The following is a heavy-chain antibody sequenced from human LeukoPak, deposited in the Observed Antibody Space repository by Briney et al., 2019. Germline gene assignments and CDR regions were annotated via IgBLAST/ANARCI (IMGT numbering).Heavy chain of an antibody. CDR3: ARGLKVVVAATNWFDP. CDR1: GGSISSSSYY. Sequence: SETLSLTCTVSGGSISSSSYYWGWIRQPPGKGLEWIGSIYYSGSTYYNPSLKSRVTISVDTSKNQFSLKLSSVTAADTAVYYCARGLKVVVAATNWFDPWGQGTLVTVSS. V-gene: IGHV4-39*07. J-gene: IGHJ5*02. CDR2: IYYSGST. D-gene: IGHD2-15*01.